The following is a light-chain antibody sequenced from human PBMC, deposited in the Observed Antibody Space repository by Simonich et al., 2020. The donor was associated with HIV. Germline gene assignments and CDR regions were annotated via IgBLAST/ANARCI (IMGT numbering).Light chain of an antibody. CDR2: EGT. CDR1: SSDVGNYNL. V-gene: IGLV2-14*02. Sequence: QSALTQPASVSGSPGQSITISCTGTSSDVGNYNLVSWYQQHPGKAPKLMIYEGTKRPSGVSNRFSGSKSGTSASLAISGLRSEDEADYYCAAWDDNPKNWLFGGGTKLTVL. CDR3: AAWDDNPKNWL. J-gene: IGLJ3*02.